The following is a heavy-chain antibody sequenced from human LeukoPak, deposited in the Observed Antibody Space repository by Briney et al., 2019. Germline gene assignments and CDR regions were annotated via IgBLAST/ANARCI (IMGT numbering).Heavy chain of an antibody. CDR3: ARGYSPIVVVPAAPIRWFDS. J-gene: IGHJ5*01. CDR1: GGSFSGYY. D-gene: IGHD2-2*01. CDR2: INHSGST. V-gene: IGHV4-34*01. Sequence: PSETLSLTCAVYGGSFSGYYWSWIRQPPGKGLEWIGEINHSGSTNYNPSLKSRVTISVDTSKNQFSLKLSSVTAADTAVYYCARGYSPIVVVPAAPIRWFDSWGQGTLVTVSS.